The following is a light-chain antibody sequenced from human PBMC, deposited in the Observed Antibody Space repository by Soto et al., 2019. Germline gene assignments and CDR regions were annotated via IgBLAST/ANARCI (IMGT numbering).Light chain of an antibody. CDR2: SAT. V-gene: IGKV1-17*03. CDR3: QQRSNWPPIT. Sequence: DMQMTQSPSEMSASVGDRVTITCRASHDISNFLVWFQQRPGKVPKRMIYSATRSESGVPSRFSGSGSGTEFTLTISSLEPEDFAVYYCQQRSNWPPITFGQGTLLEIK. CDR1: HDISNF. J-gene: IGKJ5*01.